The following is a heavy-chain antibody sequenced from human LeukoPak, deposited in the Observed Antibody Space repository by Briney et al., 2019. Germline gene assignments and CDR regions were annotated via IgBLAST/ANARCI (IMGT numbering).Heavy chain of an antibody. CDR3: ARDLSGSLYFDY. CDR1: GASISSYY. J-gene: IGHJ4*02. CDR2: LYISGST. Sequence: SETLSLTCTVSGASISSYYYNWIRQTAGGGLEWIGRLYISGSTDYNPSLKSRVTISVDTSNNQFSLKLNSVTAADTAVYFCARDLSGSLYFDYWGQGVLVTVSS. D-gene: IGHD3-10*01. V-gene: IGHV4-4*07.